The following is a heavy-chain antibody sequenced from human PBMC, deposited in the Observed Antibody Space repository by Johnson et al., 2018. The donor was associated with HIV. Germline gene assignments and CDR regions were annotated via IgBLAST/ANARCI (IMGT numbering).Heavy chain of an antibody. J-gene: IGHJ3*02. CDR1: GFTFSSYA. V-gene: IGHV3-66*01. D-gene: IGHD6-6*01. CDR2: LYSGGST. CDR3: ARAGSSSDDAFDI. Sequence: VQLVESGGGVVQPGRSLRLSCAASGFTFSSYAMSWVRQAPGKGLEWVSVLYSGGSTYYADSVKGRFTISRDNSKNTLYLQMNSLRAEDTAVYYCARAGSSSDDAFDIWGQGTMVTVSS.